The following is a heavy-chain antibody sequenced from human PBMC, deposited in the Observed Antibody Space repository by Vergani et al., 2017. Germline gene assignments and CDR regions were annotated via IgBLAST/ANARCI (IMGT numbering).Heavy chain of an antibody. CDR1: GFTFIGSA. CDR2: IRSKANSYAK. Sequence: EVQLVESGGGLVQPGGSLKLSCAASGFTFIGSAMHWVRQASGKGLEWVGRIRSKANSYAKAYAASVEGRFTISRDDSKNTAYLQMNSLKTEDTAVYYCTRHIAVAGTSSSDYWGQGTLVTVSS. D-gene: IGHD6-19*01. V-gene: IGHV3-73*02. CDR3: TRHIAVAGTSSSDY. J-gene: IGHJ4*02.